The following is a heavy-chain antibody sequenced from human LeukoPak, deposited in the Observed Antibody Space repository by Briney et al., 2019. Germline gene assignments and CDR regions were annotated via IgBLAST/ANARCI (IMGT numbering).Heavy chain of an antibody. CDR2: IYYIGSS. V-gene: IGHV4-39*07. D-gene: IGHD1-26*01. CDR1: AGSLCSSGYY. Sequence: SETLSLTCTLSAGSLCSSGYYWGWARRPRGKELEWLGRIYYIGSSHQKPSLTSRVRMSQDTANNQFSLNLRSVTAADTAVDYCASVGVTADFAYWGQGTLVTVSS. J-gene: IGHJ4*02. CDR3: ASVGVTADFAY.